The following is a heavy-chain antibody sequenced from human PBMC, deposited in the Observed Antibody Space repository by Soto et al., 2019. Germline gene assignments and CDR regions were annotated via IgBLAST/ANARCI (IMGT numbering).Heavy chain of an antibody. CDR2: IYYSGST. V-gene: IGHV4-31*03. D-gene: IGHD3-22*01. CDR1: GCSISSGGYY. CDR3: ARDWGGNYYASSHDAFDI. J-gene: IGHJ3*02. Sequence: PXETSALTCTVSGCSISSGGYYWSWIRQHPGKGLEWIGYIYYSGSTYYNPSLKSRVTISVDTSKNQFSLKLSSVTAADTAVYYCARDWGGNYYASSHDAFDIWGQGTMVTVSS.